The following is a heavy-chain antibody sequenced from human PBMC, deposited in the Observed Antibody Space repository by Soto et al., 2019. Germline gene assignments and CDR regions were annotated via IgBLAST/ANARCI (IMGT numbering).Heavy chain of an antibody. CDR1: GFTFDDYA. V-gene: IGHV3-9*01. CDR2: ISWNSDRL. CDR3: VKDLGGSHWAGHFDH. J-gene: IGHJ4*02. D-gene: IGHD1-26*01. Sequence: EVQLVESGGGLVQPGGSLRLSCAGSGFTFDDYAMHWVRQAPGEGLEWVSGISWNSDRLDYADSVKGRFTVSRDNAKNSLFLQMNTLRPEDTAFYYCVKDLGGSHWAGHFDHWGQGALLTVSS.